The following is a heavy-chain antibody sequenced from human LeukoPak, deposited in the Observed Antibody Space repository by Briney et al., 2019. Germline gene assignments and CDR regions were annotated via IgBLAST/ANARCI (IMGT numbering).Heavy chain of an antibody. CDR3: ARDIRVVTAIPFQQYIQH. J-gene: IGHJ1*01. D-gene: IGHD2-21*02. CDR2: INPNSGGT. Sequence: GASVKVSCKASGYTFTGYYMHWVRQAPGQGLEWMGRINPNSGGTNYAQKFQGRVTMTRDTSISTAYMELSRLRSDDTAVYYCARDIRVVTAIPFQQYIQHWGQGTLVTVSS. CDR1: GYTFTGYY. V-gene: IGHV1-2*06.